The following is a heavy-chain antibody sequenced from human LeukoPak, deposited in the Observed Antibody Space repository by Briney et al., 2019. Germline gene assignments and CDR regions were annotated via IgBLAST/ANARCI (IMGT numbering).Heavy chain of an antibody. Sequence: GGSLRLSCAASGFTFSDYSMRWVRQAPGKGLEWVSSISGTGDVSKYADSVKGRFTISRDNSKNTLYLQVNSLRAEETALYYCAKASVPYYYGMDVWGQGTTVTVS. CDR2: ISGTGDVS. CDR3: AKASVPYYYGMDV. V-gene: IGHV3-23*01. CDR1: GFTFSDYS. J-gene: IGHJ6*02.